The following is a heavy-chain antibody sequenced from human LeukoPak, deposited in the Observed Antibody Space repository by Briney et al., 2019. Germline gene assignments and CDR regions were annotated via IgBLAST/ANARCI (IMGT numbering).Heavy chain of an antibody. J-gene: IGHJ4*02. CDR1: GFTFSHYA. CDR2: IWNDGSDK. D-gene: IGHD6-19*01. Sequence: GGSLRLSCTTSGFTFSHYAMHWVRQAPGKGLEWVAVIWNDGSDKYYGDSVKGRFTISRDNSKKSVYLQLSSLRAEDTAVYYCAKDRSMAVAGTVDYWGQGTLVTVSS. V-gene: IGHV3-33*06. CDR3: AKDRSMAVAGTVDY.